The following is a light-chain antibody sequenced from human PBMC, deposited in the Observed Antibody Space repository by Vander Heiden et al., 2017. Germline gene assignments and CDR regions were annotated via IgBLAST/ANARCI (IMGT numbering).Light chain of an antibody. J-gene: IGLJ1*01. CDR1: SSDVGGYNY. CDR3: CSYAGSYTLYV. CDR2: DVS. V-gene: IGLV2-11*01. Sequence: QSALTHPRQASGSPGQPVTISCTGTSSDVGGYNYVSWYQQHPGKAPKLMIYDVSKRPSGVPDRFSGSKSGNTASLTISGLQAEGEADYYCCSYAGSYTLYVFGTGTKVTVL.